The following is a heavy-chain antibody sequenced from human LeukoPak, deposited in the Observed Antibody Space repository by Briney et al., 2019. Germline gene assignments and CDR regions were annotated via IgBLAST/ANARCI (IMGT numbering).Heavy chain of an antibody. V-gene: IGHV1-2*02. Sequence: ASVKVSCKASGYTFTGYYMHWLRQAPGQRLEWMGWINPNSGGTNYAQKFQGRVTMTRDTSISTAYVELSRLRSDDTAVYYCARVGPGGITGTADYWGQGTLVTVSS. CDR1: GYTFTGYY. CDR2: INPNSGGT. J-gene: IGHJ4*02. CDR3: ARVGPGGITGTADY. D-gene: IGHD1-7*01.